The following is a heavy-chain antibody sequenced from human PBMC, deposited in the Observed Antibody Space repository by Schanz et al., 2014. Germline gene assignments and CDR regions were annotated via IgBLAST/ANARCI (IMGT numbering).Heavy chain of an antibody. CDR3: AKSLESCPGGRCSRGYFDY. V-gene: IGHV3-23*01. CDR1: GFSFSSYA. Sequence: DVHLLESGGGLVQPGGSLRLSCATSGFSFSSYAINWVRQAPGKGLEWVSGISGSGASTYYADSVKGRFTISRDNFKGALYLQMSSLRAEDTAVYYCAKSLESCPGGRCSRGYFDYWGQGTLVTVSS. J-gene: IGHJ4*02. D-gene: IGHD2-8*02. CDR2: ISGSGAST.